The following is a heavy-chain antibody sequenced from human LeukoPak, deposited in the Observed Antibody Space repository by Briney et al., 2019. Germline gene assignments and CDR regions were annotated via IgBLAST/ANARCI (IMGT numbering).Heavy chain of an antibody. Sequence: GASVKVSCKASGYTFTGYYMHWMRQAPGQGLEWMGRINPNSGGTNSAQEFQVRVTITRDTSISTAYMELSRLRSDDTAVYYCARADCSSISCLNAFDIWGQGTMVTVSS. J-gene: IGHJ3*02. CDR2: INPNSGGT. D-gene: IGHD2-2*01. CDR3: ARADCSSISCLNAFDI. CDR1: GYTFTGYY. V-gene: IGHV1-2*06.